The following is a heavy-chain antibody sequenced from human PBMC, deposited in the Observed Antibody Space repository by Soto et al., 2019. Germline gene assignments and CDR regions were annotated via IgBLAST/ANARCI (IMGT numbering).Heavy chain of an antibody. J-gene: IGHJ4*02. V-gene: IGHV1-2*02. CDR1: GYTFIDYF. Sequence: ASVKVSCKASGYTFIDYFIHWVRQAPGQGLEWMGCINPSSDATDYSQKFRGRVTMARDTSIGTASMELSRLRSDDNAVYYCVRGLRWRDLDYRGQGNTVTVSS. CDR2: INPSSDAT. D-gene: IGHD2-15*01. CDR3: VRGLRWRDLDY.